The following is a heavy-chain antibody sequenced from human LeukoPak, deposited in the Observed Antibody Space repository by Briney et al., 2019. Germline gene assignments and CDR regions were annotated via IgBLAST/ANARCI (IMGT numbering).Heavy chain of an antibody. J-gene: IGHJ4*02. D-gene: IGHD6-13*01. V-gene: IGHV3-23*01. CDR2: ISGSGGST. CDR1: GFTFSTFSSYG. CDR3: AKDHSSSWFHGDADY. Sequence: GGSLRLXCVASGFTFSTFSSYGMTWVRQAPGKGLEWVSGISGSGGSTYYADSVKGRFTISRDNSKNTLYLQMNNLRAEDTAVYYCAKDHSSSWFHGDADYWGQGTLVTVSS.